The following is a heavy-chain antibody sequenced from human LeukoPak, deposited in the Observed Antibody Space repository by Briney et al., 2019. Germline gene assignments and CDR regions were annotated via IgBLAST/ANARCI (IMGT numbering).Heavy chain of an antibody. J-gene: IGHJ4*02. Sequence: SSETLSLTCVVYGVSFSGYYWSWIRQPPGKGLEWIGEINHSGSTNYNPSLESRVTISVDTSKNQFSLKLSSVTAADTAVYYCARVGLRWGDYYFDYWGQGTLVTVSS. V-gene: IGHV4-34*01. CDR1: GVSFSGYY. CDR2: INHSGST. D-gene: IGHD4-23*01. CDR3: ARVGLRWGDYYFDY.